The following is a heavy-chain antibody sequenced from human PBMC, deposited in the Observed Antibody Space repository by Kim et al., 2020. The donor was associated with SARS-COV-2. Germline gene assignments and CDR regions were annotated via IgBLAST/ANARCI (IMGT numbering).Heavy chain of an antibody. Sequence: GGSLRLSCAASGFTFSSYAMSWVRQAPGKGLEWVSTISGSGGSTYYADSVKGRFTISRDNSKNTLYLQMNSLRAEDTAVYYCAKDGAPHNYDTSGHRPEYFQHWGQGTLVTVSS. J-gene: IGHJ1*01. CDR3: AKDGAPHNYDTSGHRPEYFQH. D-gene: IGHD3-22*01. CDR1: GFTFSSYA. V-gene: IGHV3-23*01. CDR2: ISGSGGST.